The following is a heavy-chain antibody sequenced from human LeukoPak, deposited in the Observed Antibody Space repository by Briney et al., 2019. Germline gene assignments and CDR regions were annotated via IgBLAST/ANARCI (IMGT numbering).Heavy chain of an antibody. J-gene: IGHJ4*02. CDR2: IYYSGST. D-gene: IGHD3-22*01. V-gene: IGHV4-39*07. CDR1: GGSIRSSSYY. Sequence: SETLSLTCTVSGGSIRSSSYYWGWIRQPPGKGRGWIGSIYYSGSTYYNPSLKNRVTISVDTSKNQFYLNLSSVTAADTAVYHCASDSSGYYQFDYWGQGSLVTVSS. CDR3: ASDSSGYYQFDY.